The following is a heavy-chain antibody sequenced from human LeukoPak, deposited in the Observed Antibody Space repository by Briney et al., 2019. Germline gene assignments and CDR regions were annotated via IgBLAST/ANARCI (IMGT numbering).Heavy chain of an antibody. V-gene: IGHV4-59*01. CDR1: GGSISSYY. J-gene: IGHJ3*01. D-gene: IGHD5-18*01. CDR2: IYYSGST. Sequence: SETLSLTCTVSGGSISSYYWSWIRQPPGKGLEWLGYIYYSGSTNYNPSLKSRVTISVDTSKNQFSLKLSSVTAADTAVYYCARGYSYVMGAFDVWGQGTMVTVSS. CDR3: ARGYSYVMGAFDV.